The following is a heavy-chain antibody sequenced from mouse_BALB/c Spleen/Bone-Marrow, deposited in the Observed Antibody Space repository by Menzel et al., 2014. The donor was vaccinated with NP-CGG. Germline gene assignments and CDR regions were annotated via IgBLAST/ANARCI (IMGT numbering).Heavy chain of an antibody. J-gene: IGHJ3*01. V-gene: IGHV1-54*02. CDR3: ARPLYGSSFAWFAY. Sequence: QVQLQQSGGELVKPGTSVKLSCKTSGFTFSNSYISWLKLKPGQSLEWIAWIIGGTGGATYSQKFTGKAQLTVDTSSNTAYIQLSSLTTEDSAIYYCARPLYGSSFAWFAYWGQGTLVTVSA. CDR2: IIGGTGGA. D-gene: IGHD1-1*01. CDR1: GFTFSNSY.